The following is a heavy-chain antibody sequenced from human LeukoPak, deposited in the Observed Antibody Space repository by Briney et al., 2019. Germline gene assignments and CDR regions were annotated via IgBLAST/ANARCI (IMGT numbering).Heavy chain of an antibody. CDR2: IYPGDSDT. CDR3: AISGSGSYR. J-gene: IGHJ4*02. V-gene: IGHV5-51*01. D-gene: IGHD3-10*01. Sequence: GESLQISFKGSGSPFTNYWIGWVRPMPGKGLEWMGIIYPGDSDTRYSPSFQGQVTVSADKSISTAYLQWSSLKASDTAMYYCAISGSGSYRWGQGTLVTVSS. CDR1: GSPFTNYW.